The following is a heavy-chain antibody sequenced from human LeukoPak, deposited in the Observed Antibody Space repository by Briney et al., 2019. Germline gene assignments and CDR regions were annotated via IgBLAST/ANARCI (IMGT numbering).Heavy chain of an antibody. J-gene: IGHJ5*02. Sequence: GGSLTLSCAASGFTFSGYAMSRIRQAPGKGLEWVSYISSSSYANYADSVKSRFTISRDNAKNSLYLQMNSLRAEDTAVYYCARHSYCTNGVCYTDWFDPWGQGTLVAVSS. V-gene: IGHV3-11*06. CDR1: GFTFSGYA. CDR2: ISSSSYA. D-gene: IGHD2-8*01. CDR3: ARHSYCTNGVCYTDWFDP.